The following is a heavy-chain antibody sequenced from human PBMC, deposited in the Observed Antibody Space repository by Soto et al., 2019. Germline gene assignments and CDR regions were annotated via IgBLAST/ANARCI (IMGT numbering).Heavy chain of an antibody. CDR2: IHYTGSH. CDR1: GASVSDHY. D-gene: IGHD1-1*01. V-gene: IGHV4-59*02. J-gene: IGHJ3*02. CDR3: ARWGGPPVQAFDI. Sequence: PSETLSLTCTVSGASVSDHYWNWVRQPPGKGLEWIGFIHYTGSHIFDPSVKSRVTMSVNVSRNQFSLELTSVTAADTAVYYCARWGGPPVQAFDIWGQGTTVTVSS.